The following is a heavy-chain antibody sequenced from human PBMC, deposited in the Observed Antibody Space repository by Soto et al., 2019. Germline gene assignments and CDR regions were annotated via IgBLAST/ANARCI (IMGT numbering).Heavy chain of an antibody. CDR3: AKDWMGAAAAGTTSWFDP. CDR2: IWYDGSNK. Sequence: PGGSLRLSCAASGFTFSSYGMHWVRQAPGKGLEWVAVIWYDGSNKYYADSVKGRFTISRDNSKNTLYPQMNSLRAEDTAVYYCAKDWMGAAAAGTTSWFDPWGQGTLVTVSS. D-gene: IGHD6-13*01. J-gene: IGHJ5*02. V-gene: IGHV3-33*06. CDR1: GFTFSSYG.